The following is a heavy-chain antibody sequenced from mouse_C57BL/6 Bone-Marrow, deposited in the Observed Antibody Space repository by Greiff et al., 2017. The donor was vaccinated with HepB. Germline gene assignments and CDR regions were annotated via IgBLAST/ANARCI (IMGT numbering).Heavy chain of an antibody. D-gene: IGHD4-1*01. CDR2: IDPSDSYT. J-gene: IGHJ2*01. CDR3: ARETGTWYFDY. CDR1: GYTFTSYW. V-gene: IGHV1-59*01. Sequence: VQLQQPGAELVRPGTSVKLSCKASGYTFTSYWMHWVKQRPGQGLEWIGVIDPSDSYTNYHQKFKGKATLTVDTSSSTAYMQLSSLTSEDYGVYYCARETGTWYFDYWGQGTTLTGSS.